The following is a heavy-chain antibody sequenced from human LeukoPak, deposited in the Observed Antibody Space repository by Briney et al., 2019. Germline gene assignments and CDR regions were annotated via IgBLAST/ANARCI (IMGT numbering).Heavy chain of an antibody. CDR1: GFSFSSYR. CDR2: VSNSGDYI. CDR3: ARALIGHYFDY. V-gene: IGHV3-21*06. Sequence: GGSLRLSCAASGFSFSSYRMNWVRQAPGTGLEWVSSVSNSGDYIHYADSVKGRFTISRDNSKNSLYLQMNSLRAEDTAVYYCARALIGHYFDYWGQGTLVTVSS. J-gene: IGHJ4*02. D-gene: IGHD2-8*01.